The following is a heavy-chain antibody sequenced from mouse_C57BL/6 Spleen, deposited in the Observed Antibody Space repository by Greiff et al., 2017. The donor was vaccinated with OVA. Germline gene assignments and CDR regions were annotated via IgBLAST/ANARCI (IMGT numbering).Heavy chain of an antibody. Sequence: VQLQQSGPELVKPGASVKISCKASGYTFTDYYMNWVKQSHGKSLEWIGDINPNNGGTSYNQKFKGKATLTVDKSSSTAYMELRSLTSEDSAVYYCARRARGDYYGSSSYFDYWGQGTTLTVSS. CDR2: INPNNGGT. CDR3: ARRARGDYYGSSSYFDY. J-gene: IGHJ2*01. CDR1: GYTFTDYY. D-gene: IGHD1-1*01. V-gene: IGHV1-26*01.